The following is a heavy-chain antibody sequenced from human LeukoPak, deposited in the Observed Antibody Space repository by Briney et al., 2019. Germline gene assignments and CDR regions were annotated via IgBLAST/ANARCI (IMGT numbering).Heavy chain of an antibody. D-gene: IGHD6-6*01. Sequence: SETLSLTCCVSGGSITGCTYYWGWIRQPPGKGLEWIGSIYYSGTTYYKPSLKTRVTISVDTSKNQFSLKLSSVTAADTAVYYCARQEYSSSFASGYWGQGTLVTVSS. J-gene: IGHJ4*02. CDR2: IYYSGTT. CDR1: GGSITGCTYY. CDR3: ARQEYSSSFASGY. V-gene: IGHV4-39*01.